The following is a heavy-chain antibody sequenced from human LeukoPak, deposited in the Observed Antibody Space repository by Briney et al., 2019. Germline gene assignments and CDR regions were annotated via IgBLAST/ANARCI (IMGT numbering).Heavy chain of an antibody. J-gene: IGHJ6*02. Sequence: PGGSLRLSCAASGFTFSSYAMSWVRQAPGKGLEWVSAISGSGGSTYYADSMKGRFTIPRDNSKNTLYLQMNSLRAEDTAVYCCAKDQKIGATMVRGVIINYYYYYGMDVWGQGTTVTVSS. CDR3: AKDQKIGATMVRGVIINYYYYYGMDV. CDR1: GFTFSSYA. CDR2: ISGSGGST. V-gene: IGHV3-23*01. D-gene: IGHD3-10*01.